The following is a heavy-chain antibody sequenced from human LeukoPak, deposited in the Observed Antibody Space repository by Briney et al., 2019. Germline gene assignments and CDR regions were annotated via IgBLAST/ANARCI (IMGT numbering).Heavy chain of an antibody. CDR2: IKNDGSDK. V-gene: IGHV3-7*01. Sequence: GGSLRLSCAASGFTVSSNYMSWVRQAPGKGLEWVATIKNDGSDKYYVDSVKGRFTLSRDNAKNSVYLQMNSLRVEDTAVYYCVNLGYSDGGQGTLVTVSS. J-gene: IGHJ4*02. CDR1: GFTVSSNY. D-gene: IGHD5-12*01. CDR3: VNLGYSD.